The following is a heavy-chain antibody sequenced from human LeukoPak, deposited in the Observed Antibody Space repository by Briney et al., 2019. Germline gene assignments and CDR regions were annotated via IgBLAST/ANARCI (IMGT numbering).Heavy chain of an antibody. CDR1: GYTFTGYY. Sequence: ASVKVSCKASGYTFTGYYMHWVRQAPGQGLEWMGWINPNSGGTNYAQKFQGRVTMTRDTSISTAYMELSRLRSDDTAVYYCARSKSSNSYAFDIWGQGTMVTVSS. D-gene: IGHD6-6*01. V-gene: IGHV1-2*02. CDR2: INPNSGGT. J-gene: IGHJ3*02. CDR3: ARSKSSNSYAFDI.